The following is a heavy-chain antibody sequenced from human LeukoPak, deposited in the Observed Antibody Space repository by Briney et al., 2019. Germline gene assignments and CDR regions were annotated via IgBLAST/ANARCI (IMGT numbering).Heavy chain of an antibody. CDR1: GFTFSSYS. CDR2: ISSSSSYI. CDR3: ARDWYYYGSGSYYPHAFDI. J-gene: IGHJ3*02. D-gene: IGHD3-10*01. V-gene: IGHV3-21*01. Sequence: PGGSLRLSCAASGFTFSSYSMNWVRQAPGKGMEWVSSISSSSSYIYYADSVKGRFTISRDNAKNSLYLQMNSLRAEDTAVYYYARDWYYYGSGSYYPHAFDIWGQGTMVTVSS.